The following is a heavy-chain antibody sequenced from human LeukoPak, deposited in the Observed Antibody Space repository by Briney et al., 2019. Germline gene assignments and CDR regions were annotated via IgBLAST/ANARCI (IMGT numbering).Heavy chain of an antibody. J-gene: IGHJ4*02. CDR3: ANRPLDY. CDR1: GFSFSTYA. V-gene: IGHV3-23*01. Sequence: GGSLRLSCAVSGFSFSTYAMSWVRQAPGKGLEWVSAISATGGSTYNADSVKGRFTISRDNSKNTLYLQINTLRAEDTAVYYCANRPLDYWGQGTLVTVSS. CDR2: ISATGGST.